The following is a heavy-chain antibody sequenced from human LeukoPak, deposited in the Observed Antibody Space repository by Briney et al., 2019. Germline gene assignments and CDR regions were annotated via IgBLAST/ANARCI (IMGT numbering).Heavy chain of an antibody. CDR2: IYYSGST. D-gene: IGHD5-24*01. J-gene: IGHJ4*02. CDR1: GGSISSYY. CDR3: ARGEMATLAFDY. Sequence: SETLSLTCTVSGGSISSYYWSWIRQPPGKGLEWIGYIYYSGSTNYNPSLKSRVTISVDTSKNQFSLKLSSVTAADTAVYYCARGEMATLAFDYWGQGTLVTVSS. V-gene: IGHV4-59*01.